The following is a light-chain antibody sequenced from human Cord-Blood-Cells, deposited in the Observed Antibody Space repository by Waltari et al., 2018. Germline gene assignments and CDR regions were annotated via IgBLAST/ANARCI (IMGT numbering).Light chain of an antibody. Sequence: IQMTQSPSSLSASVEARVTITCRASQSISSYLNWYQQKPGKAPKLLIYAASSLQSGVPSRFSGSGSGTDFTLTISSLQPEDFATYYCQQSYSTPRTFGQGTKVEIK. CDR3: QQSYSTPRT. CDR1: QSISSY. V-gene: IGKV1-39*01. J-gene: IGKJ1*01. CDR2: AAS.